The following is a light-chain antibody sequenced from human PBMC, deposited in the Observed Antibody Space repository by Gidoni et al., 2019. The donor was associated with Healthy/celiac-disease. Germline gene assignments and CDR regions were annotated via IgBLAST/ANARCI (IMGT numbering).Light chain of an antibody. Sequence: QSVLTQPPSVSGAPGPRVTTSCTGSSSNIGASYEVHWYQQLPGTAPKLLIYGNTNRPSGVPDRFSGSKSGTSASLAITGLQAEDEADYYCQSYDSSLSAWVFGGGTKLTVL. CDR3: QSYDSSLSAWV. CDR1: SSNIGASYE. J-gene: IGLJ3*02. CDR2: GNT. V-gene: IGLV1-40*01.